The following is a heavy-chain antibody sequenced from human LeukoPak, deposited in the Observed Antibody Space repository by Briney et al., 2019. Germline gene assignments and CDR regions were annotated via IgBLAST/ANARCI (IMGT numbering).Heavy chain of an antibody. CDR1: GFTFSSYS. J-gene: IGHJ5*02. CDR2: ISSSSSYI. CDR3: ARDEVRFYDFWSGYYET. D-gene: IGHD3-3*01. Sequence: GGSLRLSCAASGFTFSSYSMNWVRQAPGKGLEWVSSISSSSSYIYYADSVKGRFTISRDNAKNSLYLQMNSLRAEDTAVYYCARDEVRFYDFWSGYYETWGQGTLVTVSS. V-gene: IGHV3-21*01.